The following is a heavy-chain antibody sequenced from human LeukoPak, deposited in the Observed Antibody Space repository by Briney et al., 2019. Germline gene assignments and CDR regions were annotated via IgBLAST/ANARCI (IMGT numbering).Heavy chain of an antibody. CDR1: AGSISGTSYY. Sequence: SETLSLTCTVSAGSISGTSYYWGWIRQPPGKGLEWIGSIYYSGSIYYNPSLKSRVTISVDTSKNQFSLKLSSVTAADTAVYYCARLSLLRYFDWYNWFDPWGQGTLVTVSS. J-gene: IGHJ5*02. CDR2: IYYSGSI. CDR3: ARLSLLRYFDWYNWFDP. V-gene: IGHV4-39*07. D-gene: IGHD3-9*01.